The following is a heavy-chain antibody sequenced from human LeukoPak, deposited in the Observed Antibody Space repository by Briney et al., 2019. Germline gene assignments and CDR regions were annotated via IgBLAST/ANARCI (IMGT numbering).Heavy chain of an antibody. CDR2: ISAYNGNT. V-gene: IGHV1-18*01. J-gene: IGHJ6*03. CDR1: GYTFTSYG. CDR3: ARNGVGLGYYYYMDV. Sequence: ASVKVSCKASGYTFTSYGISWVRQAPGQGLEWMGWISAYNGNTNYAQKLQGRVTMTTDTSTSTAYMELRSLRSDDTAVYYCARNGVGLGYYYYMDVWGKGTTVTVSS. D-gene: IGHD2-8*01.